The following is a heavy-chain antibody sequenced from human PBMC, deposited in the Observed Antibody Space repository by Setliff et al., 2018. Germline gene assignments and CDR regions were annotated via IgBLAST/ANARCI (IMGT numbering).Heavy chain of an antibody. CDR3: ARVRDCSGDICHRGFNHYMDV. J-gene: IGHJ6*03. CDR1: GGTFSSYA. Sequence: SVKVSCKASGGTFSSYAIDWVRQAPGQGLEWMGGIIPMFGTTNYAQRFRGRVTITADESTTTAYLELSSLRSEDTAVYYCARVRDCSGDICHRGFNHYMDVWGKGTSVTVSS. CDR2: IIPMFGTT. V-gene: IGHV1-69*13. D-gene: IGHD2-15*01.